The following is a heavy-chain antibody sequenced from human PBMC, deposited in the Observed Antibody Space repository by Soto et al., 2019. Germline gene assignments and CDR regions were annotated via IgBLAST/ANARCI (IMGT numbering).Heavy chain of an antibody. CDR3: AGYCSGGSCQMSYFDF. V-gene: IGHV4-31*02. Sequence: WTWIRQHPGKGLEWIGYIYYTGDTYYNPSLKSRVTMSLDTSKNQFSLHLTSVTAADTAVYYCAGYCSGGSCQMSYFDFWGQGTLVAVSS. CDR2: IYYTGDT. D-gene: IGHD2-15*01. J-gene: IGHJ4*02.